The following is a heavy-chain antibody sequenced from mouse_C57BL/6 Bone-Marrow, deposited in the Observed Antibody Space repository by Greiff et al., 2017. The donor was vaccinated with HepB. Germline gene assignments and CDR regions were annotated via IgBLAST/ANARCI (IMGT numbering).Heavy chain of an antibody. CDR2: ISDGGSYT. CDR3: ARSMVKCAY. Sequence: EVKLVESGGGLVKPGGSLKLSCAASGFTFSSYAMSWVRQTPEKRLEWVATISDGGSYTYYPDNVKGRFTISRDNAKNNLYLQMSHLKSEDTAMYYCARSMVKCAYWGQGTLVTVSA. D-gene: IGHD2-2*01. V-gene: IGHV5-4*03. J-gene: IGHJ3*01. CDR1: GFTFSSYA.